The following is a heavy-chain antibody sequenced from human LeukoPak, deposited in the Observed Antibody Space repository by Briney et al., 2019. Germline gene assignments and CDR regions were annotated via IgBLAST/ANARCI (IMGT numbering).Heavy chain of an antibody. CDR3: ARSIRDCSSTSCSFWY. V-gene: IGHV7-4-1*02. Sequence: ASVKVSCKGSGYTFTNYAMNWVRQAPGQGLEWMGWINTNTGNPTYAQGFTGRFVFSLDTSFSTAYLQISSLKAEDTAVYYCARSIRDCSSTSCSFWYWGQGTLVTVSS. D-gene: IGHD2-2*01. CDR2: INTNTGNP. CDR1: GYTFTNYA. J-gene: IGHJ4*02.